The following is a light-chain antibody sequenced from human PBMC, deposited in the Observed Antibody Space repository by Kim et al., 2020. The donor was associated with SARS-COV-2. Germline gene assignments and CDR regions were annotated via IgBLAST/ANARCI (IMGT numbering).Light chain of an antibody. J-gene: IGLJ2*01. CDR3: SSYTDTNTLI. Sequence: GQSVAISCTGTGNDLGGYNSVSWFRQHPGKAPKLIIYAVNNRPSGVSNRFSGSKSGNTASLTISTLQTEDEADYYCSSYTDTNTLIFGGGTQLTVL. CDR2: AVN. CDR1: GNDLGGYNS. V-gene: IGLV2-14*03.